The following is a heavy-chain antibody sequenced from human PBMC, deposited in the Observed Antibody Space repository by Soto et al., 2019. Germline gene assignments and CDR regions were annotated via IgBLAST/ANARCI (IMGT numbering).Heavy chain of an antibody. CDR2: IYYSGST. D-gene: IGHD4-17*01. CDR3: ARSRTTVTPSRFQH. V-gene: IGHV4-59*01. Sequence: SETLSLTCTVSGGSISSYYWSWIRQPPGKGLEWIGYIYYSGSTNYNPSLKSRVTISVDTSKNQFSLKLSSVTAADTAVYYCARSRTTVTPSRFQHGGQGTLVTVSS. CDR1: GGSISSYY. J-gene: IGHJ1*01.